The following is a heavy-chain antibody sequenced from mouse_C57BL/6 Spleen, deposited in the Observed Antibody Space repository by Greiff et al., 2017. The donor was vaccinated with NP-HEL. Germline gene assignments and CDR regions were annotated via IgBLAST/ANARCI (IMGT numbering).Heavy chain of an antibody. Sequence: VQLQQSGAELARPGASVKMSCKASGYTFTSYTMHWVKQRPGQGLEWIGYINPSSGYTKYNQKFKDKATLTADKSSSTAYMQLSSLTSEDSAVYYCARTYGYDWYFDYLGQGTTLTVSS. CDR3: ARTYGYDWYFDY. CDR1: GYTFTSYT. V-gene: IGHV1-4*01. CDR2: INPSSGYT. J-gene: IGHJ2*01. D-gene: IGHD2-2*01.